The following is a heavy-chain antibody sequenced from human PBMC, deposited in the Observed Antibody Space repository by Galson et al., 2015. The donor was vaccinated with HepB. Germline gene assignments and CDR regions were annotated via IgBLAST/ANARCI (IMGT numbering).Heavy chain of an antibody. D-gene: IGHD2-21*01. J-gene: IGHJ5*01. CDR2: IYPGDFDN. V-gene: IGHV5-51*01. CDR3: ARRERSCFDGNCDFYWFDS. Sequence: QSGAEVKKPGESLKISCKASGYTFANYWIGWVRQMPGKGLEWMGIIYPGDFDNRYSPSFQDRVSMSADKSITTVYLQWSSLKASDTAIYYCARRERSCFDGNCDFYWFDSWGQVTLVTVSS. CDR1: GYTFANYW.